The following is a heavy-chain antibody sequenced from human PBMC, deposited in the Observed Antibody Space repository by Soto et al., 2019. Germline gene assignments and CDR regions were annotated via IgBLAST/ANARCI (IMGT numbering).Heavy chain of an antibody. Sequence: QVQLQQWGAGLLKPSETLSLTSAVYGGSFSGYYWSWIRQPPGKGLEWNGEINHSGSTNYNPSLKSRVTISVDTSKTQFSLKLGSVTAADTAVYYCARGPPSNITMIVVVPDYWGQGTMVTVGS. D-gene: IGHD3-22*01. CDR3: ARGPPSNITMIVVVPDY. CDR1: GGSFSGYY. J-gene: IGHJ4*02. V-gene: IGHV4-34*01. CDR2: INHSGST.